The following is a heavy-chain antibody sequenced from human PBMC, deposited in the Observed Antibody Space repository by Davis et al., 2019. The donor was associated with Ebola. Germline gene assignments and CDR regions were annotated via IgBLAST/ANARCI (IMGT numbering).Heavy chain of an antibody. CDR1: GGSISSSSYY. Sequence: MPSETLSLTCTVSGGSISSSSYYWGWIRQPPGKGLEWIGSIYYSGSTYYNPSLKSRVTISVDTSKNQFSLKLSSVTAADTAVYYCARSRVAGIWFGELLYTESFNWFDPWGQGTLVTVSS. D-gene: IGHD3-10*01. J-gene: IGHJ5*02. V-gene: IGHV4-39*01. CDR2: IYYSGST. CDR3: ARSRVAGIWFGELLYTESFNWFDP.